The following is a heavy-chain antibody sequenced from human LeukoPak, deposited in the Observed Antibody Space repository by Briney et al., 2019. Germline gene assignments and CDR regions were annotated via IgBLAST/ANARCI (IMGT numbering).Heavy chain of an antibody. CDR3: ASINYGGNSWFGYYYYGMDV. V-gene: IGHV3-74*01. CDR1: GFTFSSYW. Sequence: PGGSLRLSCAASGFTFSSYWMHWVRQAPGKGLVWVSRINSDGSSTSYADSVKGRFTISRDNAKNTLYLQMNSLRAEDTAMYYCASINYGGNSWFGYYYYGMDVWGQGTTVTVSS. D-gene: IGHD4-23*01. CDR2: INSDGSST. J-gene: IGHJ6*02.